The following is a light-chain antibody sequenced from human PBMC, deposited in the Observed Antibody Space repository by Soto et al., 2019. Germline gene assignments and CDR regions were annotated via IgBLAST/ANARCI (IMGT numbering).Light chain of an antibody. CDR3: QQYGSSPPIT. J-gene: IGKJ5*01. Sequence: EIVLTQSPGTLSLSPGERATLSCRASQSVSSSYLAWYQQKPGQAPRLLIYGAFNRATGIPDRFSGSGSGTDFTLTISRLEPEDFAVYYCQQYGSSPPITFGHGTRLEIK. CDR2: GAF. CDR1: QSVSSSY. V-gene: IGKV3-20*01.